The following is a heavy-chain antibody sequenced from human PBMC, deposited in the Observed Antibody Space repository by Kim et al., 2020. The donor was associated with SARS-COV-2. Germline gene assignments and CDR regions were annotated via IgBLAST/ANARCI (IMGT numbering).Heavy chain of an antibody. CDR1: GGSISSGDYY. V-gene: IGHV4-30-4*01. Sequence: SETLSLTCTVSGGSISSGDYYWSWIRQPPGKGLEWIGYIYYSGSTYYNPSLKSRVTISVDTSKNQFSLKLSSVTAADTAVYYCAREVDYNDSSGWGDGFALWGQGTMVPVPS. D-gene: IGHD3-22*01. J-gene: IGHJ3*01. CDR3: AREVDYNDSSGWGDGFAL. CDR2: IYYSGST.